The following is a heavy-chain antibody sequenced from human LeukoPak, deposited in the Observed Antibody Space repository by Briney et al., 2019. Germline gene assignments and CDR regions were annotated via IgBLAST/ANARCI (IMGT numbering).Heavy chain of an antibody. CDR2: INHSGST. J-gene: IGHJ5*02. CDR3: AAYPEAELCFDP. V-gene: IGHV4-34*01. CDR1: GGSFSGYY. D-gene: IGHD3-16*01. Sequence: PSETLSLTCAVYGGSFSGYYWSWIRQPPGKGLEWIGEINHSGSTNYNPSLKSRVTISVDTSKNQFSLKLSSVTAADTAVYYCAAYPEAELCFDPWGQGTLVAVSS.